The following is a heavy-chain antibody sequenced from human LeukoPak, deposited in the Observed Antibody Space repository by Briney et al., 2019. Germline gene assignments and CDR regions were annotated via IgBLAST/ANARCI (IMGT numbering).Heavy chain of an antibody. J-gene: IGHJ4*02. V-gene: IGHV3-23*01. CDR2: ISGSSYTT. Sequence: GGSLRLSCATSGFNFRTYGMSWIRQAPGKGLEWVAGISGSSYTTHYAGSVKGRFTISRDNSKNTLFLQMDNLRVEDTAVYYCAKLPIMLALNRIEFWSQGSLVTVTS. D-gene: IGHD2-8*01. CDR1: GFNFRTYG. CDR3: AKLPIMLALNRIEF.